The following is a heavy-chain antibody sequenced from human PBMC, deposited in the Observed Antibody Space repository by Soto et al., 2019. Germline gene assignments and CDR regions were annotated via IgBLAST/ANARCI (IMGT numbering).Heavy chain of an antibody. J-gene: IGHJ4*02. CDR2: ISYDGSNK. Sequence: QVQLVESGGGVVQPGRSLRLSCAASGFTFSSYGMHWVRQAPGKGLEWVAVISYDGSNKYYADSVKGRFTISRDNSKNTLYLQMNSLRAEDTAVYYCAKERYSYGHFDYWGQGTLVIVSS. D-gene: IGHD5-18*01. CDR1: GFTFSSYG. CDR3: AKERYSYGHFDY. V-gene: IGHV3-30*18.